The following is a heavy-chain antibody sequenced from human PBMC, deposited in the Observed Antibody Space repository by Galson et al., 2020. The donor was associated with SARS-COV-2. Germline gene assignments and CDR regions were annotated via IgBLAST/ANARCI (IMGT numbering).Heavy chain of an antibody. Sequence: GGSLRLSCAASGFTFSSYAMHWVRQAPGKGLEWVAVISYDGSNKYYADSVKGRFTISRDNSKNTLYLQMNSLRAEDTAVYYCAREAIFYGGNDIKDYWGQGTLVTVSS. J-gene: IGHJ4*02. D-gene: IGHD4-17*01. V-gene: IGHV3-30*16. CDR1: GFTFSSYA. CDR2: ISYDGSNK. CDR3: AREAIFYGGNDIKDY.